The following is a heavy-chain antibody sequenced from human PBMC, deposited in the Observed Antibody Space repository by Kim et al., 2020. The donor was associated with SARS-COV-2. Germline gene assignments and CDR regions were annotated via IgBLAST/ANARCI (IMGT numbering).Heavy chain of an antibody. D-gene: IGHD3-10*01. CDR2: INHSGST. CDR1: GGSFSGYY. CDR3: AIAHPGPLLWFGRNYYGMDV. V-gene: IGHV4-34*01. J-gene: IGHJ6*02. Sequence: SETLSLTCAVYGGSFSGYYWSWIRQPPGKGLEWIGEINHSGSTNYNPSLKSRVTISVDTSKNQFSLKLSSVTAADTAVYYCAIAHPGPLLWFGRNYYGMDVWGQGPTVTVSS.